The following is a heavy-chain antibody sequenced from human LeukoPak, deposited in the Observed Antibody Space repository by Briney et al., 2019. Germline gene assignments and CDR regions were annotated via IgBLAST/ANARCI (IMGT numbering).Heavy chain of an antibody. CDR2: IIPIFGTA. J-gene: IGHJ3*02. Sequence: ASVKVSCKASGGTFSSYAISWVRQAPGQGLEWMGGIIPIFGTANYAQKFQGRVTITADKSTSTAYMELSSLRSEDTAVYYCARDFGGFGGVIVLPDAFDIWGQGTMVTVSS. V-gene: IGHV1-69*06. CDR1: GGTFSSYA. CDR3: ARDFGGFGGVIVLPDAFDI. D-gene: IGHD3-16*02.